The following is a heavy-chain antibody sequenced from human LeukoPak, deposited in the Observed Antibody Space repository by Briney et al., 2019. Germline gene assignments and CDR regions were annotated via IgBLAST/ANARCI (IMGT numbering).Heavy chain of an antibody. D-gene: IGHD2-8*02. V-gene: IGHV6-1*01. J-gene: IGHJ3*01. CDR3: ARDQSWTTGFDV. CDR1: GDSVSSNRVT. CDR2: TYYVSEWYT. Sequence: SQTLSLTWAISGDSVSSNRVTWNWIRQSPSRGLEWLGRTYYVSEWYTAYAVSVKSRITITPDTSKNQFSLQLNSVTPEDTAVYFCARDQSWTTGFDVWGRGTMVTVSS.